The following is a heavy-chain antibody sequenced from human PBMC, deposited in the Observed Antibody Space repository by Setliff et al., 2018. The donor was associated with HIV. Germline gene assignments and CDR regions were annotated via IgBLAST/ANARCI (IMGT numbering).Heavy chain of an antibody. CDR2: INHTGSA. CDR3: ARDKGYYYMDV. J-gene: IGHJ6*03. Sequence: SETLSLTCAVYGGSFSSYYWTWIRQPPGKGLEWIGQINHTGSANYNPSLKSRVTISVDTSNNQFSLRLSSVTAADTAVYYCARDKGYYYMDVWGKGITVTVSS. CDR1: GGSFSSYY. V-gene: IGHV4-34*01.